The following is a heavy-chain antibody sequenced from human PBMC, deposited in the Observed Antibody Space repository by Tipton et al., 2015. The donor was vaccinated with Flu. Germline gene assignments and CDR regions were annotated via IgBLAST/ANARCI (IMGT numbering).Heavy chain of an antibody. CDR1: GGSISSRH. J-gene: IGHJ5*01. V-gene: IGHV4-4*07. CDR2: IYATGST. CDR3: AKVMFGWVES. Sequence: TLSLTCTVSGGSISSRHWSWIRQPAGKGLEWIGRIYATGSTSYNPSLKSRVIMSVDTSKNQFSLRLTSVTAADSAVYYCAKVMFGWVESWAQGIPVTVSS. D-gene: IGHD3-10*02.